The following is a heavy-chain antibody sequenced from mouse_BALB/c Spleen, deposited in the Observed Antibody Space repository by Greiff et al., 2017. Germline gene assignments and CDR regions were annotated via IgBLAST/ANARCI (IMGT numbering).Heavy chain of an antibody. CDR1: GYTFTDYA. V-gene: IGHV1S137*01. CDR3: AREGGYGCYAMDY. CDR2: ISTYYGDA. J-gene: IGHJ4*01. D-gene: IGHD1-2*01. Sequence: QVQLQQSGAELVRPGVSVKISCKGSGYTFTDYAMHWVKQSHAKSLEWIGVISTYYGDASYNQKFKGKATMTVDKSSSTAYMELARLTSEDSAIYDCAREGGYGCYAMDYWGQGTSVTVSS.